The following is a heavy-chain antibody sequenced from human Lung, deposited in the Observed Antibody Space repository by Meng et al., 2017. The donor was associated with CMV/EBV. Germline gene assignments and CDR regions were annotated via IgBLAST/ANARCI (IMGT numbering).Heavy chain of an antibody. D-gene: IGHD3-3*01. V-gene: IGHV3-30-3*01. Sequence: FIFNNYAMNWVRQAPGRGLEWLAVISYDGNNYYYADSGKGRFTISRDNSKNTVFLQMNSLRGEDTAVYYCSRGGPGMRFVEWFSFDFWGQGALVTVSS. CDR2: ISYDGNNY. CDR1: FIFNNYA. CDR3: SRGGPGMRFVEWFSFDF. J-gene: IGHJ4*02.